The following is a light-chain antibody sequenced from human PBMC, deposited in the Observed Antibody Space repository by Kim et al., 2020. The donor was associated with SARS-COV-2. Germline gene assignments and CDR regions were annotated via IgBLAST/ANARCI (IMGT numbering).Light chain of an antibody. V-gene: IGKV3-15*01. Sequence: SPGERATRSCRASQSIGSKLAGYQQKPGQAPRLLISDASTRATGTPARFRGSGSGTEFTLSISSLQSEDFAIYYCQQYHDWPPITFGGGTKVDIK. CDR2: DAS. J-gene: IGKJ4*01. CDR3: QQYHDWPPIT. CDR1: QSIGSK.